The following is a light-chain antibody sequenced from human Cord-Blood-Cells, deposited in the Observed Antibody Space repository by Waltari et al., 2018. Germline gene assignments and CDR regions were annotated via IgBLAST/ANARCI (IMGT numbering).Light chain of an antibody. CDR3: SSYTSSSTYWV. J-gene: IGLJ3*02. CDR1: SSDVGGYNY. Sequence: QSALTQPASVSGSPGQSITISCTGTSSDVGGYNYVSWYQQQPGKAPKLMIYDVSNLPSGVSNRFSGSKSGNTASLTISGLQAEDEADYYCSSYTSSSTYWVFGGGTKLTVL. CDR2: DVS. V-gene: IGLV2-14*01.